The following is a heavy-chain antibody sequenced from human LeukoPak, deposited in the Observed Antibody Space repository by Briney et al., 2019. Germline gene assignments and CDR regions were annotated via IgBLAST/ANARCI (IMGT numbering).Heavy chain of an antibody. D-gene: IGHD3-10*01. Sequence: VASVKVSCKASGYTFTSYGISWVRQAPGQGLEWMGWISAYNGNTNYAQKLQGRVTMTTDTSTSTAYMELRSLRSEDTAVYYCATALGVGWFGELSLDPWGQGTLVTVSS. V-gene: IGHV1-18*01. J-gene: IGHJ5*02. CDR1: GYTFTSYG. CDR3: ATALGVGWFGELSLDP. CDR2: ISAYNGNT.